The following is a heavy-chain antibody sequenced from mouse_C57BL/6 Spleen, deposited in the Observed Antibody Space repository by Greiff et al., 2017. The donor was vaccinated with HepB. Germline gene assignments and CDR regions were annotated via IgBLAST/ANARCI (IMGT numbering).Heavy chain of an antibody. CDR1: GFSLTSYG. J-gene: IGHJ4*01. CDR2: IWSGGST. D-gene: IGHD2-13*01. CDR3: ARDKRLLYKRNAMDY. V-gene: IGHV2-2*01. Sequence: QVQLQQSGPGLVQPSQCLSITCTVSGFSLTSYGVHWVRQSPGKGLEWLGVIWSGGSTDNNAAFISRLSISKNNSNNQVFFKMNSLQADDTAIDYCARDKRLLYKRNAMDYWGQGTSVTVSS.